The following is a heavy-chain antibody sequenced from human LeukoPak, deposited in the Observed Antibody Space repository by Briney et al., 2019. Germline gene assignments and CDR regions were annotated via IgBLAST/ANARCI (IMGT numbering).Heavy chain of an antibody. CDR3: ARAPGSETVDH. CDR1: GFTFSSYE. V-gene: IGHV3-48*03. D-gene: IGHD1-14*01. Sequence: GGSLRLSCAASGFTFSSYEMSWVRQAPGKGLQWVSYIHSSDGTTFYADSVKGRFTISRDNAKNSLYLQMSSLRVDDTAVYYRARAPGSETVDHWGQGTLVTVST. CDR2: IHSSDGTT. J-gene: IGHJ4*02.